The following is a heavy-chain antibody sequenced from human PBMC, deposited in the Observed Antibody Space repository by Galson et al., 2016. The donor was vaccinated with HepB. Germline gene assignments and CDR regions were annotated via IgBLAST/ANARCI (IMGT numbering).Heavy chain of an antibody. CDR3: AIGGGPLGTAMVVDHFDY. D-gene: IGHD5-18*01. Sequence: CAISGDSVSSNSAAWHWIRQSPSRGLEWLGRTYYRSKWYNDYAISVKGRITINPDASKNQFSLQLNSVTPEDTAVYYCAIGGGPLGTAMVVDHFDYWGQGSLVTVSS. V-gene: IGHV6-1*01. CDR2: TYYRSKWYN. CDR1: GDSVSSNSAA. J-gene: IGHJ4*02.